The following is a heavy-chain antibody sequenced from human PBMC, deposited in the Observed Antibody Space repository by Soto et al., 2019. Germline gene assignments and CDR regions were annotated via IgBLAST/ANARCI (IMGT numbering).Heavy chain of an antibody. V-gene: IGHV3-30*18. CDR2: ISYDGSNK. D-gene: IGHD2-21*02. CDR3: AKVLFPAAYCGGDCYSGAFDI. Sequence: LRLSCAASGFTFSSYGMHWVRQAPGKGLEWVAVISYDGSNKYYADSVKGRFAISRDNSKNTLYLQMNSLRAEDTAVYYCAKVLFPAAYCGGDCYSGAFDIWGQGTMVTV. CDR1: GFTFSSYG. J-gene: IGHJ3*02.